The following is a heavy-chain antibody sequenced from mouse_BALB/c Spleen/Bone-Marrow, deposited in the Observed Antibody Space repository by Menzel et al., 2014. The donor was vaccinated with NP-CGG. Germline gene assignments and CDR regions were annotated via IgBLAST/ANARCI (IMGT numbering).Heavy chain of an antibody. J-gene: IGHJ3*01. D-gene: IGHD1-1*01. CDR2: IDPANGNT. V-gene: IGHV14-3*02. Sequence: EVKVVESGAELVKPGASVKLSCTASGFNIKDTYMHWVKQRPEQGLEWIGRIDPANGNTKYDPKFQGKATITADTSSNTAYLQLSSLPPEDTAVYYCADYYYGSSLFAYWGQGTLVTVSA. CDR3: ADYYYGSSLFAY. CDR1: GFNIKDTY.